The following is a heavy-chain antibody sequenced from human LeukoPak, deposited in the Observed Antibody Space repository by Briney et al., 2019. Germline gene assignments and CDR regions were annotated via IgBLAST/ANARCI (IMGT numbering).Heavy chain of an antibody. CDR1: GYTFTGYY. CDR2: INPNSGGT. Sequence: ASVKVSCKASGYTFTGYYMHWVRQAPGQGLEWMGWINPNSGGTNYAQKFQGRVTMTRDTSISTAYMELSRLRSDDTAVYYCARDRRGRSSYFDYWGQGTLVTVSS. V-gene: IGHV1-2*02. J-gene: IGHJ4*02. D-gene: IGHD3-10*01. CDR3: ARDRRGRSSYFDY.